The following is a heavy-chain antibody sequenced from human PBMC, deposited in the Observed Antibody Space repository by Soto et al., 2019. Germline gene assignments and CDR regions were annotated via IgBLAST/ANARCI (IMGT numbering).Heavy chain of an antibody. CDR1: GGSISNFY. J-gene: IGHJ6*02. CDR3: ARHKDAGSDRGGMDV. Sequence: QVQLQESGPGLVKPSETLSLTCTVSGGSISNFYWTWLRQPPGKGLEWIGNVHYSGNTNYNPSLKSRVTTSVDAAKNQLSLNLSSVTAADTAVYYCARHKDAGSDRGGMDVWGQGTTVTVSS. CDR2: VHYSGNT. D-gene: IGHD6-25*01. V-gene: IGHV4-59*08.